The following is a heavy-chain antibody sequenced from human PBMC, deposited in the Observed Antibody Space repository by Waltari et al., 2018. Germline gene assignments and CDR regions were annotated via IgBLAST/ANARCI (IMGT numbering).Heavy chain of an antibody. CDR2: IFYTGKT. D-gene: IGHD3-10*01. Sequence: QLQLQESGPGLLKPSETLSLTCTVYGGSFSSTDDYWGWIRQPPGKGLEWIGSIFYTGKTYSTPSLKSRVTMSIDLSKNHFSLNLTSVSAADTAVYYCARHGGGLLWFGESTPHFDYWGQGTLVTVSS. CDR1: GGSFSSTDDY. J-gene: IGHJ4*02. V-gene: IGHV4-39*01. CDR3: ARHGGGLLWFGESTPHFDY.